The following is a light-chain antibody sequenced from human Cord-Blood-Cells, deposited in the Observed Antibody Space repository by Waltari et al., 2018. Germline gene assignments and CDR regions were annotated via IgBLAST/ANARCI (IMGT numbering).Light chain of an antibody. V-gene: IGLV1-40*01. J-gene: IGLJ2*01. CDR3: QSYDSSLSGWV. Sequence: QSVLTQPPSVSGAPGQRVTISCTGTSSNIGAGYDVPWYQQLPGTAPKPLIYGNSKRPSGVPDRFSGSKSGTSASLAITGLQAEDEADYYCQSYDSSLSGWVFGGGTKLTVL. CDR1: SSNIGAGYD. CDR2: GNS.